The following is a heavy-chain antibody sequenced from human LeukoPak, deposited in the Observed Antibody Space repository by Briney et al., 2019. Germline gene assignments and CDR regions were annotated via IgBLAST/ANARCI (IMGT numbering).Heavy chain of an antibody. CDR1: GFIFSDYS. J-gene: IGHJ3*01. CDR2: IRATSGIT. V-gene: IGHV3-23*01. D-gene: IGHD3-9*01. CDR3: ARDNDNNDFLTAYAFDL. Sequence: PGGSLRLSCAASGFIFSDYSMSWVRQAPGKGLEWVSDIRATSGITFYADSVKGRFTISRDNVTNTLYLHMTSLSAEDTAVYYSARDNDNNDFLTAYAFDLWGQGTLVTVSS.